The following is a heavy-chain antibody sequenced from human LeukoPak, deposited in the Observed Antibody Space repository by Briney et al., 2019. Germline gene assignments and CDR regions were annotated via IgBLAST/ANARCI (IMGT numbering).Heavy chain of an antibody. Sequence: GASVKVSCKASGYTFTSYDINWVRQATGQGLGWMGWMNPNSGNTGYAQKFQGRVTMTRNTSISTAYMELSSLRSEDTAVYYCARGGYDFWSGYYPSKGMDVWGQGTTVTVSS. D-gene: IGHD3-3*01. V-gene: IGHV1-8*01. CDR2: MNPNSGNT. J-gene: IGHJ6*02. CDR1: GYTFTSYD. CDR3: ARGGYDFWSGYYPSKGMDV.